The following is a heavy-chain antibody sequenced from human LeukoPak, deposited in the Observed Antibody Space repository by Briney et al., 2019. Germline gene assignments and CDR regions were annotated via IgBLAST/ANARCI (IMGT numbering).Heavy chain of an antibody. CDR3: ARVVFDGDFDY. V-gene: IGHV3-53*01. CDR1: GFTVSSNY. D-gene: IGHD3-9*01. J-gene: IGHJ4*02. Sequence: GGSLRLSCAASGFTVSSNYMSWVRQAPGKGLEWVSVIYSGGSTYYADSVKGRFTISRDNSKNTLYLQMNSLRAEDTAVYYCARVVFDGDFDYWGQGTLVTVSS. CDR2: IYSGGST.